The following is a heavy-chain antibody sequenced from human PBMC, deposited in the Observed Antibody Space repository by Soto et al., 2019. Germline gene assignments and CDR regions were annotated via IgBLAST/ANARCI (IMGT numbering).Heavy chain of an antibody. CDR2: IIPILGRA. V-gene: IGHV1-69*08. Sequence: QVQLVQSGAEVKKPGSSVTVSCKASGGPVSSYTLSWVRQAPGQGLEWMGRIIPILGRASYAGKFQGRVTMTANKPTSTAYMDLSSLKSEDTALYFCAGDSGRSDYAFDFWGQGTLVTVSS. CDR3: AGDSGRSDYAFDF. D-gene: IGHD4-17*01. J-gene: IGHJ4*02. CDR1: GGPVSSYT.